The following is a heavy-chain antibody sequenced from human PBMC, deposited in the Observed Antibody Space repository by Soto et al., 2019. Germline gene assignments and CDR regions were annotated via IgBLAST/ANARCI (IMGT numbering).Heavy chain of an antibody. D-gene: IGHD2-21*02. CDR1: GGTFSSYA. V-gene: IGHV1-69*12. CDR2: IIPIFGTA. CDR3: ASHCGGDCYSRSPPYYYYGMDV. J-gene: IGHJ6*02. Sequence: QVQLVQSGAEVKKPGSSVKVSCKASGGTFSSYAISWVRQAPGQGLEWMGGIIPIFGTADYAQKFQDRVTITADESTSTAYMELSSLRSEDTAVYYCASHCGGDCYSRSPPYYYYGMDVWGQGTTVTVSS.